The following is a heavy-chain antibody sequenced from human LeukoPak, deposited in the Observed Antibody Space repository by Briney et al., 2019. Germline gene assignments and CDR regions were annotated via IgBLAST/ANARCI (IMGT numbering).Heavy chain of an antibody. Sequence: ASVKVSCKASGYTFTSYYLHWVRQAPGQGLEWMGIINPSGGSTTYRQKFQGRVTMTRDTSTSTVYMEPSSLRSEDTAVYYCARDRLTTVTTSTPFDYWGQGTLVTVSS. J-gene: IGHJ4*02. CDR2: INPSGGST. V-gene: IGHV1-46*01. CDR3: ARDRLTTVTTSTPFDY. CDR1: GYTFTSYY. D-gene: IGHD4-17*01.